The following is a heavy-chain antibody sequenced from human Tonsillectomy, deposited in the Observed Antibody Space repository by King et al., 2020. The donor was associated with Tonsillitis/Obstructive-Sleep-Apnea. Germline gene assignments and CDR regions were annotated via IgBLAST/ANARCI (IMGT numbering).Heavy chain of an antibody. V-gene: IGHV3-15*01. CDR3: VTWGPMAARPRFDY. CDR1: GFTFSDAW. CDR2: IKSKTDGGTT. Sequence: VQLVESGGGLVKSGGSGRLSCVASGFTFSDAWMTWVRQAPGKGLEWVGHIKSKTDGGTTDYVAPVKGRFAISRDDSNNTVYLQMNSLKTEDTAVYYCVTWGPMAARPRFDYWGQGTLVTVSS. J-gene: IGHJ4*02. D-gene: IGHD6-6*01.